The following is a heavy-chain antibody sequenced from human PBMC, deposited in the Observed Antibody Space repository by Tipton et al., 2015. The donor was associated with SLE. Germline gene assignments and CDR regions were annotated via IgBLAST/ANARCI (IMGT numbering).Heavy chain of an antibody. J-gene: IGHJ4*02. CDR1: DDSISGYY. D-gene: IGHD1-1*01. CDR3: TRDNWVFTTTGTMV. Sequence: TLSLTCTVSDDSISGYYWSWIRQPAGKGLEWIGRIYTKGSMNYSPSLRSRVTISLDTSKNQFSLRLTSVTAADTAVYYCTRDNWVFTTTGTMVWGQGTLVTVSS. CDR2: IYTKGSM. V-gene: IGHV4-4*07.